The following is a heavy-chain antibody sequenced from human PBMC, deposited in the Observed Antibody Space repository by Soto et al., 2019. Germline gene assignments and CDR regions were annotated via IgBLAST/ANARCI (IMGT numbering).Heavy chain of an antibody. CDR3: ARTSMILEKFDF. CDR1: GYSFIAYY. D-gene: IGHD3-22*01. CDR2: MTPNSGGT. V-gene: IGHV1-2*02. J-gene: IGHJ4*02. Sequence: ASVKVSCKASGYSFIAYYIHWVRQAPGQGLEWMGWMTPNSGGTDYAQKFQGRVTMTRDTSISTAYMELSSLRSDDTAVYYCARTSMILEKFDFCVQATKV.